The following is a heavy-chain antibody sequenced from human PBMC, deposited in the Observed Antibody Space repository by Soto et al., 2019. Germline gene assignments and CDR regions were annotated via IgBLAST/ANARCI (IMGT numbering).Heavy chain of an antibody. Sequence: EVQLVESGGGLVQPGGSLRRSCAASGFTVSSKYMSWVRQAPGKGLEWVSLIQSGGYTYYADSVMGRFTISRDSSENTLCLQMNRLRVEDTAMYYGTRDDVYCSGGGCYAVPIDVWGIGTTVTVS. J-gene: IGHJ6*03. V-gene: IGHV3-66*01. CDR1: GFTVSSKY. CDR3: TRDDVYCSGGGCYAVPIDV. CDR2: IQSGGYT. D-gene: IGHD2-15*01.